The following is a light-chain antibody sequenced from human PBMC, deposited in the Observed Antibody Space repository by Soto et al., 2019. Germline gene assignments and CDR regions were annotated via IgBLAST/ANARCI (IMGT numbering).Light chain of an antibody. J-gene: IGKJ2*01. CDR1: QSVSTN. CDR2: GAS. CDR3: QQYNNWPYT. V-gene: IGKV3-15*01. Sequence: EIVMTQSPDTLSVSPGERSTLSCRASQSVSTNLAWYQQKPAQAPWLLIYGASASATGIPARFSGSGSVTEFTLTISSLQSEEFAVYHCQQYNNWPYTFGQGTKLEIK.